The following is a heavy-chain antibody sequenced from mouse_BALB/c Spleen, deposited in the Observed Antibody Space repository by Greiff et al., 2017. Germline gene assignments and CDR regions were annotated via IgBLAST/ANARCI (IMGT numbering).Heavy chain of an antibody. D-gene: IGHD1-1*01. CDR2: IWSGGST. Sequence: VKLEESGPGLVQPSQSLSITCTVSGFSLTSYGVHWVRQSPGKGLEWLGVIWSGGSTDYNAAFISRLSISKDNSKSQVFFKMNSLQADDTAIYYCARNSYYYGSSYNWYFDVWGAGTTVTVSS. J-gene: IGHJ1*01. V-gene: IGHV2-4-1*01. CDR1: GFSLTSYG. CDR3: ARNSYYYGSSYNWYFDV.